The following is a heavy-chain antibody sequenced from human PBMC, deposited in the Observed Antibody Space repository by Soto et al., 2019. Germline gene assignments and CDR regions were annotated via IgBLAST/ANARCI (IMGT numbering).Heavy chain of an antibody. J-gene: IGHJ4*02. D-gene: IGHD2-8*01. CDR3: ARDGRNGGYFDY. CDR1: GYTFTSYY. Sequence: ASVKVSCKASGYTFTSYYMHWVRQAPGQGLEWIGRINPSVGTTSYAQKFQGRVTITADESTSTAYMELSSLRSEDTAVYYCARDGRNGGYFDYWGQGTVVTVSS. V-gene: IGHV1-46*01. CDR2: INPSVGTT.